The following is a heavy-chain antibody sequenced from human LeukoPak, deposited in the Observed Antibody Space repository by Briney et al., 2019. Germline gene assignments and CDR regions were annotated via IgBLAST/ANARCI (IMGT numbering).Heavy chain of an antibody. V-gene: IGHV7-4-1*02. D-gene: IGHD6-13*01. CDR3: ARAPPPYSSSWYYYYYYYMDV. J-gene: IGHJ6*03. CDR2: LNTNTGNP. CDR1: GYTFTSYA. Sequence: ASVKVSCKASGYTFTSYALNWVRQAPGQGLEWVGWLNTNTGNPTYAQGFTGRFVFSLDTSVSTAYLQISSLKAEDTAVYYCARAPPPYSSSWYYYYYYYMDVWGKGTTVTVSS.